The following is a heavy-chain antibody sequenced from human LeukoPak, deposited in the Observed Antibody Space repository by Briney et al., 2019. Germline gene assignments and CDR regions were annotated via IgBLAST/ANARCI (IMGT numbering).Heavy chain of an antibody. D-gene: IGHD1-7*01. V-gene: IGHV3-21*01. J-gene: IGHJ4*02. CDR3: ARAHNWKYGSFDF. CDR2: ISSSSSYI. CDR1: GFTFSSYS. Sequence: KTGGSLRLACAAFGFTFSSYSMNWVRQAPGKGLEWVSCISSSSSYIYYADSVKGRFTISRDNAKNSLYLQMNSLRAEDTAVYYCARAHNWKYGSFDFWGQGTLVTVSS.